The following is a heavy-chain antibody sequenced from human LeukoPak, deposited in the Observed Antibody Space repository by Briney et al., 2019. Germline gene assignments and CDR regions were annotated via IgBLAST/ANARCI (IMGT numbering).Heavy chain of an antibody. Sequence: SETLSLTCTVSGASISSHYWSWIRQPPGKGLEWIGNIYHTGSTHYNPSLKSRVTISVDTSKNQFSLKLSSVTAADTAVYYCARYCSSTSCILRGFDYWGQGTLVTVSS. CDR2: IYHTGST. J-gene: IGHJ4*02. V-gene: IGHV4-59*08. CDR3: ARYCSSTSCILRGFDY. CDR1: GASISSHY. D-gene: IGHD2-2*01.